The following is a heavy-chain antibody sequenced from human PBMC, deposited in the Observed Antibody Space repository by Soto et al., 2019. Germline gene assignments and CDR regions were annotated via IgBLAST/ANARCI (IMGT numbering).Heavy chain of an antibody. J-gene: IGHJ4*02. CDR1: GVSISSQGYF. Sequence: QLQLQESGPGLVQPSETLSLTCTVSGVSISSQGYFWGWIRQAPGKGLEWIGMISYSGSTYYSPSLKSRVTISADTSKNQLSLRLSSVTAADTAVFHCMNYNSGWKYWGQGTVVTVSS. CDR2: ISYSGST. V-gene: IGHV4-39*01. D-gene: IGHD5-12*01. CDR3: MNYNSGWKY.